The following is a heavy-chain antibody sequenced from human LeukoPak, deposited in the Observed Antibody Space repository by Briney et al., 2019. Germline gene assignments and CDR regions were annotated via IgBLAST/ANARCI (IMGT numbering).Heavy chain of an antibody. V-gene: IGHV4-31*03. CDR1: GGSISSGGYY. Sequence: SETLSLTCTVSGGSISSGGYYWSWIRQHPGKGLEWIGYIYYSGSTYYNPSLKSRVTISVDTSKNQFSLKLSSVTAADTAVYYCARDDLSYSSGAGGYAFDIWGQGTMVTVSS. J-gene: IGHJ3*02. CDR2: IYYSGST. D-gene: IGHD3-10*01. CDR3: ARDDLSYSSGAGGYAFDI.